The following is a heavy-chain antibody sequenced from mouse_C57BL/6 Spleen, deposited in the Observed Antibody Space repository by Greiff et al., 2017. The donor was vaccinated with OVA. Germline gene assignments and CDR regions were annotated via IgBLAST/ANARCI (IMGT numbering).Heavy chain of an antibody. D-gene: IGHD1-1*01. CDR2: IYPGSGST. Sequence: VQLQQPGAELVKPGASVKMSCKASGYTFTSYWITWVKQRPGQGLEWIGDIYPGSGSTNYNEKFKSKATLTVDTSSSTAYMQLSSLTSEDSAVYYCARITTVGAGFDYWGQGTTLTVSS. CDR3: ARITTVGAGFDY. CDR1: GYTFTSYW. J-gene: IGHJ2*01. V-gene: IGHV1-55*01.